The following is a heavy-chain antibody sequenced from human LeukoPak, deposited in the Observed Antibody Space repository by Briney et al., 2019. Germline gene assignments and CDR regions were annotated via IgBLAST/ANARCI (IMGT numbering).Heavy chain of an antibody. D-gene: IGHD3-10*01. CDR1: GFTFSTYA. Sequence: GGSLRLSCAASGFTFSTYAMNWVRQAPGKGLEWISVISGGSGSTYYADSVKGRFTISRDNSKNTLFLQMNSLRAGDTAVYYCASAPVVRGRPFDYWGQGTLVTVSS. CDR2: ISGGSGST. CDR3: ASAPVVRGRPFDY. V-gene: IGHV3-23*01. J-gene: IGHJ4*02.